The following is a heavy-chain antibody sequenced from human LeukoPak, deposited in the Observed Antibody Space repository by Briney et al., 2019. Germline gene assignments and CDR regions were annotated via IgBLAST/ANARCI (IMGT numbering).Heavy chain of an antibody. J-gene: IGHJ4*02. Sequence: PSETLSLTCAVYGGSFSVYYWSWIRQPPGKGLEWIGEINHSGSTNYNPSLKSRVTISVDTSKNQFSLKLSSVTAADTAVYYCARSVVVAATPTDYWGQGTLVTVSS. V-gene: IGHV4-34*01. CDR2: INHSGST. CDR3: ARSVVVAATPTDY. D-gene: IGHD2-15*01. CDR1: GGSFSVYY.